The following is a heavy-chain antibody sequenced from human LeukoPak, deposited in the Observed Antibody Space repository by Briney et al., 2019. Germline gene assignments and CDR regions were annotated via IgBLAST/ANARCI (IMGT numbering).Heavy chain of an antibody. D-gene: IGHD6-13*01. CDR2: INPSGGST. V-gene: IGHV1-46*01. Sequence: ASVKVSCKASGYTFTSYYMHWVRQAPGQGLEWMGIINPSGGSTSYAQKFQGRVTITADKSTSTAYMELSSLRSEDTAVYYCARDSDSSSAGYWGQGTLVTVSS. CDR3: ARDSDSSSAGY. CDR1: GYTFTSYY. J-gene: IGHJ4*02.